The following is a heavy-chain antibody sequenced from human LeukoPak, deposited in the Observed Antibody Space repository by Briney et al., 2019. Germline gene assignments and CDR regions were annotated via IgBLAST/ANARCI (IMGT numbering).Heavy chain of an antibody. V-gene: IGHV3-7*01. Sequence: GGSLRLSCAASGFTFNDYWMSWVRQAPGKGLEWVANIKQDESEKYYVDSVKGRFTISRDNAKNSLFLQMNSLRAEDTAVYFCAREVARPNFFDYWGQGTLVTVSS. CDR1: GFTFNDYW. CDR3: AREVARPNFFDY. CDR2: IKQDESEK. D-gene: IGHD6-6*01. J-gene: IGHJ4*02.